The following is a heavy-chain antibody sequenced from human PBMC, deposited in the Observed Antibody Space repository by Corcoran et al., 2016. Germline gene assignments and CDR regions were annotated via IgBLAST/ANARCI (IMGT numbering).Heavy chain of an antibody. CDR3: ARLSSSWYPGWFDP. CDR1: GGSFSGYY. J-gene: IGHJ5*02. V-gene: IGHV4-34*01. D-gene: IGHD6-13*01. Sequence: QVQLQQWGAGLLKPSETLSLTCAVYGGSFSGYYWSWIRQPPGKGLEWIGEINHSGSTNYNPSLKSRVTISVDTSKNQFPLKLSSVTAADTAVYYCARLSSSWYPGWFDPWGQGTLVTVSS. CDR2: INHSGST.